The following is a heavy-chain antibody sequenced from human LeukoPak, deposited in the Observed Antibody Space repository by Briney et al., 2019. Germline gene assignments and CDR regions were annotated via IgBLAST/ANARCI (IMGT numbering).Heavy chain of an antibody. J-gene: IGHJ4*02. CDR1: GYTFTSYY. CDR3: ARDGAYCSSTSCPVDY. CDR2: INPSGGST. V-gene: IGHV1-46*01. Sequence: ASVKVSCKASGYTFTSYYMHWVRQAPGQGLEWMGIINPSGGSTSYAQKFQGRVTMTRDMSTSTVYMELSSLRPEDTAVYYCARDGAYCSSTSCPVDYWGQGTLVTVSS. D-gene: IGHD2-2*01.